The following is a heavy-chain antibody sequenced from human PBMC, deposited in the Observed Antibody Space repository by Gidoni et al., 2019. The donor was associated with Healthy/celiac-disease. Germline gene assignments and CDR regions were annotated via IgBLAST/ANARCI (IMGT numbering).Heavy chain of an antibody. CDR2: IYYSGST. CDR3: ARGTVGGYYYMDV. J-gene: IGHJ6*03. CDR1: GGSISSYY. Sequence: QVQLQESGPGLVKPSEHLSLTCTVPGGSISSYYWSWIRQPPGKGLEWIGYIYYSGSTNYNPSLKSRVTISVDTSKTQFSLKLSSVTAADTAVYYCARGTVGGYYYMDVWGKGTTVTVSS. V-gene: IGHV4-59*01. D-gene: IGHD3-16*01.